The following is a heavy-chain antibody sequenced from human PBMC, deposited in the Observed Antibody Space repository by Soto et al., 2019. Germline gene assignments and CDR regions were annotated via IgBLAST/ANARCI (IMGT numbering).Heavy chain of an antibody. V-gene: IGHV3-30-3*01. D-gene: IGHD2-21*01. CDR2: MSFDGNSK. Sequence: GESKLLSRTASGLASCSYAMHWIRQTPGKGLEWVAAMSFDGNSKYFADSVKGQFKISRDTSKNTWSLEMESLGVEDSALYHCTRGRSMIAKDDFEYWGQGTQVTVSS. CDR3: TRGRSMIAKDDFEY. J-gene: IGHJ4*02. CDR1: GLASCSYA.